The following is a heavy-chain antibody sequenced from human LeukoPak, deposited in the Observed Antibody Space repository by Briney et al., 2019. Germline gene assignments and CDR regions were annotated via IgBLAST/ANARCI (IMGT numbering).Heavy chain of an antibody. J-gene: IGHJ3*02. CDR1: GYTFTSYA. Sequence: ASVKVSCKASGYTFTSYAMHWVRQAPRQRLEWMGLINVGNGNTKYSQKFQGRVTITRDTSASTAYMELSSLRSEDTAVYYCARAVGGAYCGGDCYFAFDIWGQGTMVTVSS. V-gene: IGHV1-3*01. D-gene: IGHD2-21*01. CDR3: ARAVGGAYCGGDCYFAFDI. CDR2: INVGNGNT.